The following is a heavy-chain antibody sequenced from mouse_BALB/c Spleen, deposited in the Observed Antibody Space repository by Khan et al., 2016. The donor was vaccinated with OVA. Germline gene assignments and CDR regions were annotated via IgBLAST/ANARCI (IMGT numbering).Heavy chain of an antibody. CDR1: GYSITSGYG. V-gene: IGHV3-2*02. D-gene: IGHD1-2*01. CDR3: ARTARIKY. J-gene: IGHJ2*01. CDR2: ISYSGST. Sequence: DVKLQESGPGLVKPSQSLSITCTVTGYSITSGYGWNWIRQFPGNKLEWMGYISYSGSTNYHPSLKSRISITRDTSKNQFFLQLNSVTTEDTATYYCARTARIKYWGQGTTLTVSS.